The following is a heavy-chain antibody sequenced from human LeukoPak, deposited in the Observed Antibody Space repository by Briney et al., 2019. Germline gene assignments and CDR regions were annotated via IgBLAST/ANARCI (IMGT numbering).Heavy chain of an antibody. CDR1: GYTFTSYD. CDR3: GPPSGWFDP. Sequence: ASVKVSCKASGYTFTSYDINWVRQATGQGLEWMGWMNPNSGNTGYAQKFQGGVTMTRNTSIRSEDTAVYYCFLPRPVTTGVGPPSGWFDPWGQGTLVTVSS. V-gene: IGHV1-8*01. J-gene: IGHJ5*02. D-gene: IGHD4-17*01. CDR2: MNPNSGNT.